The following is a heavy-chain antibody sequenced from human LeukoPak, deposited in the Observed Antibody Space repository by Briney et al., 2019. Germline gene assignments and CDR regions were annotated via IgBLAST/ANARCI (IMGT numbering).Heavy chain of an antibody. CDR2: IYTSGST. J-gene: IGHJ4*02. D-gene: IGHD4-17*01. Sequence: PSETLSLAFTLSGASISTYCWSWIRQPAGKGLEWVGQIYTSGSTNYNPSLTSRVTISVDKSKNQLSLKLSSVTAADTAVYYCQAVTTTCSDSWGQGTLVTVSS. CDR1: GASISTYC. CDR3: QAVTTTCSDS. V-gene: IGHV4-4*07.